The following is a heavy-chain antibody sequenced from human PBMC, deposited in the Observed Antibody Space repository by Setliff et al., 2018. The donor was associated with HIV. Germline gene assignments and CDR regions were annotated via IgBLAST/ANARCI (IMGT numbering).Heavy chain of an antibody. V-gene: IGHV3-15*01. CDR3: ARSIVPVASGYYYFEY. J-gene: IGHJ4*02. CDR1: GFTFSNAW. CDR2: IKSKPNGGTT. D-gene: IGHD3-3*01. Sequence: PGGSLRLSCTGSGFTFSNAWMNWVRQAPGKGLEWVGRIKSKPNGGTTDHAASVKDRFTISRDDSKNTVYLQMSSLKSEDTAVYYCARSIVPVASGYYYFEYWGQGTLVTVSS.